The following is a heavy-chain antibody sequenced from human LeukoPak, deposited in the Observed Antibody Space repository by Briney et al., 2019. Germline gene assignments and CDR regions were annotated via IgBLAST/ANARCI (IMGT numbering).Heavy chain of an antibody. Sequence: GGSLGLSCAVSGFSVSDYSISWIRLSPGKGPEWISYVMSGRGSTNYADSVKGRFTISRDNAKNSVALQLDGLRADDTAVYFCARERRGSYYAFESWGQGTLVTVSS. CDR1: GFSVSDYS. CDR2: VMSGRGST. D-gene: IGHD3-16*01. J-gene: IGHJ4*02. V-gene: IGHV3-11*05. CDR3: ARERRGSYYAFES.